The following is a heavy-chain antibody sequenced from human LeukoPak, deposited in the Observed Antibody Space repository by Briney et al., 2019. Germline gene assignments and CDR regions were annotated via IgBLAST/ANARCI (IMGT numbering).Heavy chain of an antibody. CDR2: IYPGDSDT. CDR3: ARQGSRYSGNLDY. D-gene: IGHD1-26*01. Sequence: GESLKISCKGSGNSFTSYWIGWVRQMPGKGLEWMGIIYPGDSDTRYSPSFQGQVTISADRSISTAYLQWSSLKASDTAMYYCARQGSRYSGNLDYWGQGTLVTVSS. V-gene: IGHV5-51*01. CDR1: GNSFTSYW. J-gene: IGHJ4*02.